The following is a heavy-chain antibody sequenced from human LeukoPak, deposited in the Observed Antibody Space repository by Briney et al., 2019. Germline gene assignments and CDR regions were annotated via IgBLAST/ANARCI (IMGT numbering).Heavy chain of an antibody. CDR1: GYTFTSSY. CDR3: ARGGTYYPCIDY. J-gene: IGHJ4*02. Sequence: ASVKVSCKASGYTFTSSYINWVRQAPGQRLEWMGWISAYNGRTNYAQKFQGRVTMTTDSSTSTAYMDLTSMRSDDTAVYYCARGGTYYPCIDYWGQGTLVTVSS. CDR2: ISAYNGRT. D-gene: IGHD1-26*01. V-gene: IGHV1-18*01.